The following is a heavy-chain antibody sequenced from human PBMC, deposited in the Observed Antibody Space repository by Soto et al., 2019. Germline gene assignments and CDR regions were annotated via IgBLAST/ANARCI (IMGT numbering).Heavy chain of an antibody. CDR2: IYWDDDK. CDR1: GFSLSTSGVG. Sequence: SGPTLVNPTQTLTLTCTFSGFSLSTSGVGVGWIRQPPGKALEWLAVIYWDDDKRYSPSLKSRLTITKDTSKNQVVLTMTNMDPVDTATYYCAHSRIVGARSTWFDPWGQGTLVTVSS. V-gene: IGHV2-5*02. CDR3: AHSRIVGARSTWFDP. D-gene: IGHD1-26*01. J-gene: IGHJ5*02.